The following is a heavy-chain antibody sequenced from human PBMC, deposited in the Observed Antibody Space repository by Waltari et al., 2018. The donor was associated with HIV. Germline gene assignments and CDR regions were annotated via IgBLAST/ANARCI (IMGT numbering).Heavy chain of an antibody. CDR1: GYSFSSSR. CDR3: ATASGSSSWYYFDY. J-gene: IGHJ4*02. CDR2: IYPGDSDT. Sequence: EVQLVQSGAEVKKLGESLKISCKGSGYSFSSSRIGWLVQMPGKGLEWMGIIYPGDSDTRYSPSFQGQVTISADKSISTAYLQWSSLKASDTAMYYCATASGSSSWYYFDYWGQGTLVTVSS. D-gene: IGHD6-13*01. V-gene: IGHV5-51*01.